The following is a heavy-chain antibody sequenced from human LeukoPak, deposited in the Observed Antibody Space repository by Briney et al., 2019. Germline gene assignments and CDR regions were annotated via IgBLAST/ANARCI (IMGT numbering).Heavy chain of an antibody. CDR3: AKESLGATRSFDY. V-gene: IGHV3-30*18. D-gene: IGHD1-26*01. Sequence: GGSLRLSCAASGFTFSSYRMNWVRQAPGKGLEWVAVISYDGSNKYYADSVKGRFTISRDNSKNTLYLQMNSLRAEDTAVYYCAKESLGATRSFDYWGQGTLVTVSS. CDR1: GFTFSSYR. J-gene: IGHJ4*02. CDR2: ISYDGSNK.